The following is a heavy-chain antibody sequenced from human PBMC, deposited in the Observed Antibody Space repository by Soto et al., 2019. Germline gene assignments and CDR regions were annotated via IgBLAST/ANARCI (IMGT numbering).Heavy chain of an antibody. CDR3: AKVEDSSGYYALSV. CDR2: INHSGST. D-gene: IGHD3-22*01. CDR1: GGSFSGYY. V-gene: IGHV4-34*01. J-gene: IGHJ4*02. Sequence: SETLSLTCAVYGGSFSGYYWSWIRQPPGKGLEWIGEINHSGSTNYNPSLKSRVTISVDTSKNQFSLKLSSVTAADTAVYYCAKVEDSSGYYALSVWGQGTLVTVS.